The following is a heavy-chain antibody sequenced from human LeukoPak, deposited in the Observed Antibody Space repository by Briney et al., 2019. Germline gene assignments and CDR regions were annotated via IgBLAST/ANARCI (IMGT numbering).Heavy chain of an antibody. D-gene: IGHD2-2*01. CDR2: ISGSGGST. Sequence: PGGSLRLSCVASGFTFSSYAMSWVRQAPGKGLEWVSGISGSGGSTYYADSVKGRFTISRDNSKNTLFLQMNSLRAEDTAVYYCARDKGYCSSTSCYGYYYYGMDVWGKGTTVTVSS. J-gene: IGHJ6*04. V-gene: IGHV3-23*01. CDR1: GFTFSSYA. CDR3: ARDKGYCSSTSCYGYYYYGMDV.